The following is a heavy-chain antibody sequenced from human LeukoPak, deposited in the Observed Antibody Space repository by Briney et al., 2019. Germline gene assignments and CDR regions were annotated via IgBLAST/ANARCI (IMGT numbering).Heavy chain of an antibody. Sequence: GGSLRLSCAASGFSFSSYEMNWVRQAPGKGLEWISNISNSGSTIYYADSVKGRFTISRDNAKNSLYLQMNSLRDDDTAVYYCARGYQWGFDYWGQGNLVIVSS. D-gene: IGHD2-8*01. CDR2: ISNSGSTI. CDR3: ARGYQWGFDY. V-gene: IGHV3-48*03. CDR1: GFSFSSYE. J-gene: IGHJ4*02.